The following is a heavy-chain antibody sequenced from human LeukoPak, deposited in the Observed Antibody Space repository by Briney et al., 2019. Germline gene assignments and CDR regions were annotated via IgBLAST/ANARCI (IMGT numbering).Heavy chain of an antibody. CDR1: GYTFTGYY. Sequence: ASVKVSCKASGYTFTGYYMHWVRQAPGQGLEWMGWINPNSGGTNYAQKFQGRVTMTRDTSISTAYMELSRLRSDDTAVYYCARVRYNWNDEALFVYWGQGTLVTVSS. J-gene: IGHJ4*02. CDR3: ARVRYNWNDEALFVY. D-gene: IGHD1-1*01. V-gene: IGHV1-2*02. CDR2: INPNSGGT.